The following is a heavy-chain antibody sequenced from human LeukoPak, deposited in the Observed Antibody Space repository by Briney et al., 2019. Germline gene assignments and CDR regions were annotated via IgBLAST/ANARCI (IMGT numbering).Heavy chain of an antibody. J-gene: IGHJ4*02. CDR3: ARTKYYDILTGYRLDY. D-gene: IGHD3-9*01. CDR1: GYSLNSSYY. V-gene: IGHV4-38-2*02. Sequence: PSETLSLTCSVSGYSLNSSYYWGWIRQPPGKGLEWIGSIYYSGSTYYNPSLKSRVTISVDTSKNQFSLKLSSVTAADTAVYYCARTKYYDILTGYRLDYWGQGTLVTVSS. CDR2: IYYSGST.